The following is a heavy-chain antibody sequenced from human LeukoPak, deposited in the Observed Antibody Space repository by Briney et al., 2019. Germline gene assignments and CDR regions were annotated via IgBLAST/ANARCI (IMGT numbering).Heavy chain of an antibody. Sequence: GESLKISCKGSGYSFTSYWIGWVRQMPGKGLEWMGIIYPGDSDTRYSPSFQGQVTISADKSINTAYLQWSSLKASDTAMYYCARLLYYFDSSGYYYAPKAFDIRGQGTMVTVSS. V-gene: IGHV5-51*01. CDR1: GYSFTSYW. D-gene: IGHD3-22*01. J-gene: IGHJ3*02. CDR3: ARLLYYFDSSGYYYAPKAFDI. CDR2: IYPGDSDT.